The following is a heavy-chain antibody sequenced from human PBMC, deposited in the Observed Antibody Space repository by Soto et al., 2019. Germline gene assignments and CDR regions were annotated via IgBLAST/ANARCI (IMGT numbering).Heavy chain of an antibody. CDR1: GFTFNTYD. CDR3: AKARATYDTSGIYFRPLDS. CDR2: IGSGGAPT. Sequence: PGESLKISCAASGFTFNTYDMSWVRQAPGKGLEWVSVIGSGGAPTYYADSVKGRFTISRDNSKNTLLLQMDSLRAEDTAVYYCAKARATYDTSGIYFRPLDSWGQGTLVTVSS. D-gene: IGHD3-22*01. J-gene: IGHJ4*02. V-gene: IGHV3-23*01.